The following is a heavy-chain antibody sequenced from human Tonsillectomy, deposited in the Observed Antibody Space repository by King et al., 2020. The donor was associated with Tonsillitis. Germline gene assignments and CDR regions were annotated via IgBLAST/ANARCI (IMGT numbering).Heavy chain of an antibody. CDR2: IHYSGST. CDR1: GGSITSGDYY. D-gene: IGHD4-17*01. Sequence: QLQESGPGLVKPSQTLSLTCTVSGGSITSGDYYWSWIRHSPGKGLEWIGCIHYSGSTSYIPSLKSRVSISIDMSKNQFSLKLNSMTAADTAVYYCARDPGYGDTGGAFDIWGQGRMVTVSS. V-gene: IGHV4-30-4*01. CDR3: ARDPGYGDTGGAFDI. J-gene: IGHJ3*02.